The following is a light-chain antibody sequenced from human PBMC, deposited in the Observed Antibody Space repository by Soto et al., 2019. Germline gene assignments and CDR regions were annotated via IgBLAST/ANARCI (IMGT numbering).Light chain of an antibody. V-gene: IGLV1-44*01. J-gene: IGLJ3*02. CDR2: TNN. CDR3: AAWDDSLNGWV. CDR1: SSNIGSNT. Sequence: QSALTQPPSASGTPGQGVTISCSGSSSNIGSNTVNWYQQLPGTAPKLLIYTNNHRPSGVPDRFSGSKSGTSASLAISGLQSEDEADYYCAAWDDSLNGWVFGGGTKVTVL.